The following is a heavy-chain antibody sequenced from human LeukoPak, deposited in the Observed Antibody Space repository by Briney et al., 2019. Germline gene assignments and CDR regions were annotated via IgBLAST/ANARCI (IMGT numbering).Heavy chain of an antibody. D-gene: IGHD3-22*01. CDR3: ARADYYDSSGYYRFDY. Sequence: ASVKVSCKVSGYTFTGYYLHCVRQAPGQGLEWMGRINPSSGGTNYAQKFQGRVTMTRDTSINTAYMDLNSLRSDDTAVYYCARADYYDSSGYYRFDYWGQGTLVTVSS. V-gene: IGHV1-2*06. J-gene: IGHJ4*02. CDR2: INPSSGGT. CDR1: GYTFTGYY.